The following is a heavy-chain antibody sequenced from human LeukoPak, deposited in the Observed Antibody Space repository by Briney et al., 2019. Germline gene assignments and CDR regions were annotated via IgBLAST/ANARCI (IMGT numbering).Heavy chain of an antibody. CDR1: GFTFDDYA. V-gene: IGHV3-9*03. CDR3: VAMVRGVIPY. CDR2: NRWNSGSI. J-gene: IGHJ4*02. D-gene: IGHD3-10*01. Sequence: GRSLRLSCASSGFTFDDYAMLWVRQAPGRGLEWVLGNRWNSGSIRYADSVEGRFTITRDNAKNSLYGPMKSERAEDMALYYCVAMVRGVIPYWGQGTLVTVSS.